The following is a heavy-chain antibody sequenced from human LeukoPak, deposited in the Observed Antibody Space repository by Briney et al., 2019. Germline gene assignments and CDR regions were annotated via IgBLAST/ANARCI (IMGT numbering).Heavy chain of an antibody. CDR1: GYAFSEYY. Sequence: ASVKVSCKASGYAFSEYYMHWVRQAPGQGLEWMGWISPSSGGTEYAQKFQGGVTMTRDPSLTTAHMELSSPRSDNWRVYYCARAPQSLNPEWVSYLGKFGFDIWGQGTMVTVSA. CDR3: ARAPQSLNPEWVSYLGKFGFDI. CDR2: ISPSSGGT. D-gene: IGHD1-26*01. V-gene: IGHV1-2*02. J-gene: IGHJ3*02.